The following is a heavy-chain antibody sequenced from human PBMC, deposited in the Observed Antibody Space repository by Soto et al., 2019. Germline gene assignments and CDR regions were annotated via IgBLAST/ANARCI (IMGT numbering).Heavy chain of an antibody. D-gene: IGHD2-15*01. V-gene: IGHV1-69*02. CDR1: GGTFSSYT. Sequence: SVKVSCKASGGTFSSYTISWVRQAPGQGLEWMGRIIPNLGIANYAQKFQGRVTMTANNSMSTAYMELSSLRSEDTAVYYCARAGLGYCSGGSCYGGGEVDYWGQGTLVTVSS. CDR3: ARAGLGYCSGGSCYGGGEVDY. J-gene: IGHJ4*02. CDR2: IIPNLGIA.